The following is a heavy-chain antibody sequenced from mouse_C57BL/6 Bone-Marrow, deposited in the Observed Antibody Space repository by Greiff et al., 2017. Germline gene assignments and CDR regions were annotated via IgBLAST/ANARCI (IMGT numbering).Heavy chain of an antibody. D-gene: IGHD1-1*01. CDR3: TRGGEDGRTPFDY. CDR2: ISSGGDYI. Sequence: EVNVVESGEGLVKPGGSLKLSCAASGFTFSSYAMSWVRQTPEKRLEWVAYISSGGDYIYYADTVKGRFTISRDNARNTLYLQMSSLKSEDTAMYYCTRGGEDGRTPFDYWGHGTTLTVAS. CDR1: GFTFSSYA. J-gene: IGHJ2*01. V-gene: IGHV5-9-1*02.